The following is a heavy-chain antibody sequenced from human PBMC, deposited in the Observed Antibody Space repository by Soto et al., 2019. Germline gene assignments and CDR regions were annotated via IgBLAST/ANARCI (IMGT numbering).Heavy chain of an antibody. D-gene: IGHD4-17*01. CDR1: GFTFSSYA. CDR2: ISYDGSNK. CDR3: ARDPPTTVTTAWFDP. V-gene: IGHV3-30-3*01. J-gene: IGHJ5*02. Sequence: GGSLRLSCAASGFTFSSYAMHWVRQAPGKGLEWVAVISYDGSNKYYADSVKGRFTISKDNSKNTLYLQMNSLRAEDTAVYYCARDPPTTVTTAWFDPWGQGTLVTVSS.